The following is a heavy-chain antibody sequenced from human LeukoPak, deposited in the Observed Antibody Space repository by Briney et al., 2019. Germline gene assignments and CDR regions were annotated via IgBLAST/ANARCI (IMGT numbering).Heavy chain of an antibody. Sequence: PSETLSLTCAVYGGSFSGYYWSWIRQPPGKGLEWIGEINHSGSTNYNPSLKSRVTISVDTSKNQFSLKLSSVTAADTAVYYCARVPLYSGIDYWGQGTLVTVSS. D-gene: IGHD1-26*01. V-gene: IGHV4-34*01. J-gene: IGHJ4*02. CDR3: ARVPLYSGIDY. CDR1: GGSFSGYY. CDR2: INHSGST.